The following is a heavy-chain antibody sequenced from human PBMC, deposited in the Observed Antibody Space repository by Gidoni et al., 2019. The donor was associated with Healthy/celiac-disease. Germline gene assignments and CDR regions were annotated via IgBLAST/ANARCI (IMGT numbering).Heavy chain of an antibody. Sequence: QVQLVESGGGVVQPGRSLRLSCAASGFTFSSYGMHWVRQAPGKGLEWVAVISYDGINTYYADSVKGLFTISRDNSKNTLYLQMNSLRAEDTAVYYCAKGKWLPLFDYWGQGTLVTVSS. D-gene: IGHD3-22*01. CDR2: ISYDGINT. V-gene: IGHV3-30*18. J-gene: IGHJ4*02. CDR1: GFTFSSYG. CDR3: AKGKWLPLFDY.